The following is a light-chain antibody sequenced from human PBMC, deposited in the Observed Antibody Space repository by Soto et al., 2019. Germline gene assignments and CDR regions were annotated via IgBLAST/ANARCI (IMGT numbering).Light chain of an antibody. CDR1: QSVSSY. CDR2: DAS. V-gene: IGKV3-11*01. J-gene: IGKJ4*01. Sequence: EIMLTQSPATLSLSPGERATLSCRASQSVSSYLAWYQQKPGQAPRLLIYDASNRATGIPARFSGSGSGTDFTLTISSLEPEDFALYYCQQRSNWPLTFGGGTKVEIK. CDR3: QQRSNWPLT.